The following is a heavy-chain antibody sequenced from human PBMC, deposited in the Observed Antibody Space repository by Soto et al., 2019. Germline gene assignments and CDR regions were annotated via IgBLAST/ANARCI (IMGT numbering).Heavy chain of an antibody. J-gene: IGHJ5*02. CDR3: ARSMRYNGLGGLDP. CDR1: GYTFTSYG. CDR2: ISAYNGNT. V-gene: IGHV1-18*01. Sequence: ASVKVSCKASGYTFTSYGISWVRQAPGQGLEWMGWISAYNGNTNYAQKLQGRVTMTTDTSTSTAYMELRSLRSDDTAVYYCARSMRYNGLGGLDPWGQATLVTVSS. D-gene: IGHD1-20*01.